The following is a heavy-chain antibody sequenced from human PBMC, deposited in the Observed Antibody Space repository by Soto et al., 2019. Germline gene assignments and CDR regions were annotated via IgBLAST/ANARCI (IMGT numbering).Heavy chain of an antibody. Sequence: QLQLQESGPGLVTPSETLSVTCTVSGGSVSSRSYFWAWVRQSPAKGLEWIGSINYRGTTFYIASLKSRATISIDTSKNQFSLSLNSVTAADTAVYYCARLVPCGGGSCNIDPWGQGTLVTVSS. CDR2: INYRGTT. D-gene: IGHD2-15*01. CDR3: ARLVPCGGGSCNIDP. V-gene: IGHV4-39*01. J-gene: IGHJ5*02. CDR1: GGSVSSRSYF.